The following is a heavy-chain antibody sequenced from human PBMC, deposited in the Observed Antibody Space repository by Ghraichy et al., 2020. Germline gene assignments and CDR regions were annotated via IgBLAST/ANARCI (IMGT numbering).Heavy chain of an antibody. V-gene: IGHV2-5*02. J-gene: IGHJ5*02. CDR2: IYWDDEK. D-gene: IGHD2-2*02. Sequence: QTLSLTCTFSGFSLTTFGAAVGWIRQPPGKALEWLALIYWDDEKLYSPSLKNRVTVAQDTSRNQVVLTVTNVDPADTATYFCAQRQSLFCMSDTCYKDGLSWLDPWGPGAPVTVSS. CDR1: GFSLTTFGAA. CDR3: AQRQSLFCMSDTCYKDGLSWLDP.